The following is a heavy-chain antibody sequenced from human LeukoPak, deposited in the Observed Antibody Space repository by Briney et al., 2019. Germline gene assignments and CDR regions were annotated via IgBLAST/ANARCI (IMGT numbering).Heavy chain of an antibody. J-gene: IGHJ6*03. V-gene: IGHV4-34*01. D-gene: IGHD3-9*01. CDR3: ARPNYDILTGYAGYYMDV. Sequence: SETLSLTCAVYGGSFSGYYWSWIRQPPGKGLEWIGEINHSGSTNYNPSLKSRVTISVDTSKNQFSLKLSSVTAADTAVYYCARPNYDILTGYAGYYMDVWGKGTTVTISS. CDR1: GGSFSGYY. CDR2: INHSGST.